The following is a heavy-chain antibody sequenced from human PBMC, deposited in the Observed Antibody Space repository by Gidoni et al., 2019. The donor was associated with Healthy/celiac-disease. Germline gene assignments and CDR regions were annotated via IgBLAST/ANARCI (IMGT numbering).Heavy chain of an antibody. CDR2: IIPICGTE. Sequence: VLLVQSGAVAQKPGSSVNFSCKASGGCFSSYALRWVRQAPGQGLEWMGGIIPICGTENYAQKFQGRVTITADESTSTAYMELSSLRYEDTAVYYCARGHGRHREAETFDYWGQGTLVTVSS. CDR3: ARGHGRHREAETFDY. J-gene: IGHJ4*02. D-gene: IGHD1-26*01. V-gene: IGHV1-69*01. CDR1: GGCFSSYA.